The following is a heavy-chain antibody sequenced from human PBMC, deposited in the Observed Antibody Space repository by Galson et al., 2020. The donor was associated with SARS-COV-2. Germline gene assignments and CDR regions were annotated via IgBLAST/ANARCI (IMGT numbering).Heavy chain of an antibody. CDR1: GGSISSGSYY. D-gene: IGHD3-3*01. CDR3: ARERSVGRDGYYFDY. V-gene: IGHV4-61*02. J-gene: IGHJ4*02. Sequence: SETLSLTCTVSGGSISSGSYYWSWIRQPAGKGLEWIGRIYTSGSTNYNPSLKSRVTISVDTSKNQFSLKLSSVTAADTAVYYCARERSVGRDGYYFDYWGQGTLVTVSS. CDR2: IYTSGST.